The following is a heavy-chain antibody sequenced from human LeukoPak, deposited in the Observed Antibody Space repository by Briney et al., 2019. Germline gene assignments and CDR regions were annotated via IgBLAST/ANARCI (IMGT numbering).Heavy chain of an antibody. CDR2: INPSGGST. CDR1: GYTFTSYY. V-gene: IGHV1-46*01. CDR3: AKATYYYDSSGVPYYFDY. Sequence: ASVKVSCKASGYTFTSYYMHWVRQAPGQGLEWMGIINPSGGSTSYAQKFQGRVTMTRDMSTSTVYMELSSLRSEDTAVYYCAKATYYYDSSGVPYYFDYWGQGTLVTVSS. D-gene: IGHD3-22*01. J-gene: IGHJ4*02.